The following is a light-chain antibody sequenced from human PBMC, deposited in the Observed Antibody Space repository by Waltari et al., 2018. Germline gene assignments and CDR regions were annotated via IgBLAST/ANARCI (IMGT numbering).Light chain of an antibody. CDR1: ESISMW. V-gene: IGKV1-5*03. J-gene: IGKJ2*01. CDR2: KSS. Sequence: DIQMTQSPSTLSASVGDXXTITCRASESISMWLAWYQQKPGKAPKLLIYKSSNLETGVPSRFSGSESGTEFTLTISSLQPDDFATYYCQQYNSYPYTFGQGTKLEIK. CDR3: QQYNSYPYT.